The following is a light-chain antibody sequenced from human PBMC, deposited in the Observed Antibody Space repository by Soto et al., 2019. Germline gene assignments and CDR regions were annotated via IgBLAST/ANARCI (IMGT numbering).Light chain of an antibody. Sequence: SSELTQPPSVSVAPGQTARITCGGTNIGSKSVHWYQQKPGQAPVLVVYDDSDRPSGIPERFSGSNSGNTATLTISRVEAGDEADYYCQVWDSSSDHPNWVFGGGTKLTVL. V-gene: IGLV3-21*02. CDR1: NIGSKS. CDR3: QVWDSSSDHPNWV. J-gene: IGLJ3*02. CDR2: DDS.